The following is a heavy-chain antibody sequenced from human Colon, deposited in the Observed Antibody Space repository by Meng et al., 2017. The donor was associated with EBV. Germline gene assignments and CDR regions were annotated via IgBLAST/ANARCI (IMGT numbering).Heavy chain of an antibody. V-gene: IGHV4-59*01. J-gene: IGHJ5*02. CDR3: ARGDLLWSS. CDR1: GGSISNSY. D-gene: IGHD2-21*02. CDR2: IYYSGST. Sequence: QVPLQESGPGLVQPAETLSLTCTVSGGSISNSYWSWIRPSPGKGLEWIGYIYYSGSTKSQPSLKSRVTISVATSKNQFSLKLIYVTAADTAVYYCARGDLLWSSWGQGTLVTVSS.